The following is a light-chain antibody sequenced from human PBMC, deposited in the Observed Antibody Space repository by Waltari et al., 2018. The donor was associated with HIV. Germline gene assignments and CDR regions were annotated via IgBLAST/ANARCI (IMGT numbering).Light chain of an antibody. V-gene: IGLV2-14*01. J-gene: IGLJ2*01. CDR1: GRDLGSSNF. CDR3: SSYSTSSLPVV. CDR2: EVD. Sequence: QSALTQPASVSGSPGQSITISCPGSGRDLGSSNFVSWYQHSPSKAPRLMVYEVDHRPSGTSKRFSGSKSGNTASLTISGLQAEDEGSYFCSSYSTSSLPVVFGGGTKVTVL.